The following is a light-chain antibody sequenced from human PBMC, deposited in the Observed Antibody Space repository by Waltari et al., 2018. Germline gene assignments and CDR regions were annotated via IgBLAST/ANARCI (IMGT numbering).Light chain of an antibody. CDR1: QSLGRIY. Sequence: EVVLTQSLDTLSLSPGERATLSCRASQSLGRIYFAWYQQKPGQAPRLLIYGVSTRAAGVPDRFTGSGSGTDFTLTISRLEPEDFAVYFCQQYGRLPITFGQGARLEIK. CDR3: QQYGRLPIT. CDR2: GVS. J-gene: IGKJ5*01. V-gene: IGKV3-20*01.